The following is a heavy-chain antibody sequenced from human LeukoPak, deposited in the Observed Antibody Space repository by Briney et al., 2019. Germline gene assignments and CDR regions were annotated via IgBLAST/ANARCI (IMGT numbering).Heavy chain of an antibody. CDR1: GFTLSSYE. J-gene: IGHJ4*02. D-gene: IGHD6-19*01. Sequence: GGSLSLSCAASGFTLSSYEMNWVRQAPGKGLEWVPKISSSGSAIYYADSVKGRSTISRDNAKSSLYLQMNSLRVEDTAVYYCARGGSLGYWGQGTLVTVSS. CDR2: ISSSGSAI. CDR3: ARGGSLGY. V-gene: IGHV3-48*03.